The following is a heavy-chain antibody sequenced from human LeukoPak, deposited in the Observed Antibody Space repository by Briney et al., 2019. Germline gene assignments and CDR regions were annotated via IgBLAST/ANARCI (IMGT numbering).Heavy chain of an antibody. V-gene: IGHV4-59*09. CDR3: ARGVDYYDSSGYGYYYYMDA. D-gene: IGHD3-22*01. J-gene: IGHJ6*03. Sequence: GSTNYTPSLKSRVTISVDTSKNQFSLKLSSVTAADTAVYYCARGVDYYDSSGYGYYYYMDAWGKGTTVTVSS. CDR2: GST.